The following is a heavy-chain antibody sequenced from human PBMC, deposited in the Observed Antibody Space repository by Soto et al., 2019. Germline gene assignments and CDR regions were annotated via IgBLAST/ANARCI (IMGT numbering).Heavy chain of an antibody. CDR1: GGSISSYY. CDR2: IYTRGST. Sequence: QVQLQESGPGLVKPSETLSLTCTVSGGSISSYYWGWIRQPAGKGLEWIGRIYTRGSTNYNPSLRSRVTMSVDTSKNQFSLRLSSVTAADTAVYYCARDRGYDILTGYPSGGWFDPWGQGTLVTVSS. D-gene: IGHD3-9*01. J-gene: IGHJ5*02. CDR3: ARDRGYDILTGYPSGGWFDP. V-gene: IGHV4-4*07.